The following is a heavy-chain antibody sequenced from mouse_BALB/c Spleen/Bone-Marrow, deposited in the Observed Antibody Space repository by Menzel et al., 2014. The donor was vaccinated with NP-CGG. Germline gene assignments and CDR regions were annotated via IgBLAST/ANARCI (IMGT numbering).Heavy chain of an antibody. D-gene: IGHD1-1*01. Sequence: EVKLQESGPELVKPGASMKISCKASGYSFTGYTMNWVKQSHGKNLEWIGLINPYNGGTNYNQKFKDKATLTVGRSSSTAYMELLSLTSEDSAVYYCARLLLYYYAMDYWGQGTSVTVSS. CDR3: ARLLLYYYAMDY. J-gene: IGHJ4*01. V-gene: IGHV1-25*01. CDR1: GYSFTGYT. CDR2: INPYNGGT.